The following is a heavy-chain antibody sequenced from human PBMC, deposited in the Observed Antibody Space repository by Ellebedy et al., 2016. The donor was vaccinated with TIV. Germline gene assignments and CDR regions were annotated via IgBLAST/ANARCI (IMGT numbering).Heavy chain of an antibody. CDR2: IYSGGST. J-gene: IGHJ6*03. D-gene: IGHD3-10*01. CDR1: GLTASSNF. CDR3: ARVGKRGYYYMDV. Sequence: GGSLRLXXVASGLTASSNFMNWVRQAPGKGLEWVSVIYSGGSTYYADSVKGRFSISRDNSKNTLYLQINTLRAEDTAVYYCARVGKRGYYYMDVWGKGTTVTVSS. V-gene: IGHV3-53*01.